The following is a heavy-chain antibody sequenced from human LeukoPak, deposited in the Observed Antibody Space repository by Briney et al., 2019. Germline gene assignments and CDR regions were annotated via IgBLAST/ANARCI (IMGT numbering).Heavy chain of an antibody. Sequence: SVKVSCKASGGTFSSYAISWVRQAPGQGREWMGGIIPIFGTANYAQKFQGRVTITADESTSTAYMELSSLRSEDTAVYYCARGHYDILTGYYKDYYYYYGMDVWGKGTTVTVSS. V-gene: IGHV1-69*01. D-gene: IGHD3-9*01. CDR1: GGTFSSYA. CDR3: ARGHYDILTGYYKDYYYYYGMDV. J-gene: IGHJ6*04. CDR2: IIPIFGTA.